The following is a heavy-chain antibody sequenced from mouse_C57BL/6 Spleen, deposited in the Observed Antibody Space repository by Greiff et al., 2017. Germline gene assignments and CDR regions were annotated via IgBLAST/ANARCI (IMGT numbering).Heavy chain of an antibody. D-gene: IGHD2-1*01. CDR2: IDPSDSYT. Sequence: QVQLQQPGAELVMPGASVKLSCKASGYTFTSYWMHWVKQRPGQGLEWIGEIDPSDSYTNYNQKFTGKSTLTVDKSSSTAYMQLSSLTSEDSAVYYCARRANGNYPYAVDYWGQGTSVTVSS. J-gene: IGHJ4*01. CDR3: ARRANGNYPYAVDY. V-gene: IGHV1-69*01. CDR1: GYTFTSYW.